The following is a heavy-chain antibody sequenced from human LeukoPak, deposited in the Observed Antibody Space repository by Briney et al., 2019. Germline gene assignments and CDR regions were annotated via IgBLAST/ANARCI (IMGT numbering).Heavy chain of an antibody. CDR2: ISGSGGST. J-gene: IGHJ5*02. V-gene: IGHV3-23*01. D-gene: IGHD6-19*01. CDR3: AKTGGWYHWFDP. Sequence: SAISGSGGSTYYADSVKGRFTISRDNSKNTLYLQMNSLRAEDTAVYYCAKTGGWYHWFDPWGQGTLVTVSS.